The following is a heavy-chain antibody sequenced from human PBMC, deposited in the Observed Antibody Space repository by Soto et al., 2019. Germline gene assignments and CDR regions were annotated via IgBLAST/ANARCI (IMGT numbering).Heavy chain of an antibody. D-gene: IGHD2-8*01. J-gene: IGHJ4*01. V-gene: IGHV3-15*07. Sequence: ESGGGLVKPGGSLRLSCAASGFTFNNAWMNWVRQAPGKGLEWVGLIKTKTDGGTTDYAAPVKVRFTISRDDSKDTLYLQMNSLEIEDTAVYYCTTAGFTSGRSEHWGQGTLVTVSS. CDR2: IKTKTDGGTT. CDR1: GFTFNNAW. CDR3: TTAGFTSGRSEH.